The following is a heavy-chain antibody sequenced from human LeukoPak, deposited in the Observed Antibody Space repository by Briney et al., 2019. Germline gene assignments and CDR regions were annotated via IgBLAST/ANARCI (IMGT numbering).Heavy chain of an antibody. CDR3: ARVETGLGGSSWFFDY. Sequence: SETLSLICTVSGGSISSYYWSWIRQPPGKGLEWIGYIYYSGSTNYNPSPKSRVTISVDTSKNQFSLKLSSVTAADTAVYYCARVETGLGGSSWFFDYWGQGTLVTVSS. CDR1: GGSISSYY. CDR2: IYYSGST. D-gene: IGHD6-13*01. V-gene: IGHV4-59*01. J-gene: IGHJ4*02.